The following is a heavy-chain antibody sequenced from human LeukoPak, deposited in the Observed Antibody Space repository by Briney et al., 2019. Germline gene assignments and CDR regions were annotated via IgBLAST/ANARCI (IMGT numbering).Heavy chain of an antibody. CDR1: GGSISNYY. V-gene: IGHV4-4*07. D-gene: IGHD5-12*01. Sequence: SEALSLTCTVSGGSISNYYWSWIRQPAGKGLEWIGRIYSSGTTIYNPSLKSRVTMSVDTSKNQFSLKLSSVTAADTAVYFCASGSSGYDPWGQGTLVTVSS. CDR2: IYSSGTT. CDR3: ASGSSGYDP. J-gene: IGHJ5*02.